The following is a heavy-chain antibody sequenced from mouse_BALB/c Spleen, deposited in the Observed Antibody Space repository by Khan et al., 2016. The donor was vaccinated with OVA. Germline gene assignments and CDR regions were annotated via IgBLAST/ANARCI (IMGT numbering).Heavy chain of an antibody. Sequence: EVKLVGSGGGLVKPGGSLKLSCAASGFTFSSYTMSWVRQTPEKRLEWAATISSGGTYTYYVDSVEGRFTLSSDNAKNTLYLEMTSLKAEDTAIYYCTRGEGYYGNPYAIDFWGQGTSVTVSS. CDR2: ISSGGTYT. CDR3: TRGEGYYGNPYAIDF. V-gene: IGHV5-6-4*01. D-gene: IGHD2-1*01. J-gene: IGHJ4*01. CDR1: GFTFSSYT.